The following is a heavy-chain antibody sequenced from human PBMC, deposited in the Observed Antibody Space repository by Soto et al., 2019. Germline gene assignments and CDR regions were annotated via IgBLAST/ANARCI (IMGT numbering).Heavy chain of an antibody. V-gene: IGHV1-58*01. D-gene: IGHD3-3*01. Sequence: SVKFSCKTSGFMFTSSALQWVRHSRGQRLEWIGWLVVGSGNTHYAQHFQERVTLTRDMSTGTAYMELSSLRSEDTAVYYCAAVPVLRFLKWLLAYFDYWGQGTLVTVSS. CDR2: LVVGSGNT. CDR3: AAVPVLRFLKWLLAYFDY. J-gene: IGHJ4*02. CDR1: GFMFTSSA.